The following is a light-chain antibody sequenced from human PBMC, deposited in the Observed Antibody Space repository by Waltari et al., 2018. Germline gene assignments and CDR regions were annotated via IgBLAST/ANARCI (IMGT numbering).Light chain of an antibody. Sequence: DIQMTQSPSSLSASVGDRVTISCRASQSISSYLNWYQQKPGKAPKLLIYAASSLQSVVPSRFSGSGSGTDFTLTISSLQPEDFATYYCQQTYTTPRTFGQGTKVEI. CDR3: QQTYTTPRT. CDR2: AAS. V-gene: IGKV1-39*01. CDR1: QSISSY. J-gene: IGKJ1*01.